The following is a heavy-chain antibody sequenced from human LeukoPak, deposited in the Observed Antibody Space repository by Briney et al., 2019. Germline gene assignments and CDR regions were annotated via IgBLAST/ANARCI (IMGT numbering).Heavy chain of an antibody. CDR1: GDSINSLDL. J-gene: IGHJ4*02. D-gene: IGHD3-22*01. CDR3: AGLVGRYSSGLYYYYFDY. CDR2: MYLSGTT. Sequence: SGTLSLTCTVSGDSINSLDLWSWVRQPPGKGLEWIGEMYLSGTTHSNPSVKSRATISIDKSKNQFFLNLSSVTAADTAVYYCAGLVGRYSSGLYYYYFDYWGQGTLVTVSS. V-gene: IGHV4-4*02.